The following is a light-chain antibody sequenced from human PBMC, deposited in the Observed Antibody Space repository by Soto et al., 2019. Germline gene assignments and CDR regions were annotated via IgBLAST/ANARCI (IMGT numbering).Light chain of an antibody. CDR1: QSFXTF. J-gene: IGKJ5*01. CDR3: QQRSNWPPII. Sequence: IVVTQSPSTLSLSPGERATLSCRASQSFXTFFAWYETRPGQAPRVLIXDASHRAAVIPARFGGSGFGTDFTLTISSLEPEDAAGYYCQQRSNWPPIIFGQGTDWRL. V-gene: IGKV3-11*01. CDR2: DAS.